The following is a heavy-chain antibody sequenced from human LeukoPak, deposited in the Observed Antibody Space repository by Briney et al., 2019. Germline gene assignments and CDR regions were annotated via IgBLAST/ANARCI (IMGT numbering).Heavy chain of an antibody. Sequence: GGSLRLSCAASGFTFISYWTHWVRQAPGKGLGWVSRINSDGSSTRYADSVKGQFTISRDNAKNTLYLQMNSLRAEDTAVYYCARAQYSSGWYEDDAFDIWGQGTMVTVSS. J-gene: IGHJ3*02. CDR3: ARAQYSSGWYEDDAFDI. V-gene: IGHV3-74*01. CDR2: INSDGSST. D-gene: IGHD6-19*01. CDR1: GFTFISYW.